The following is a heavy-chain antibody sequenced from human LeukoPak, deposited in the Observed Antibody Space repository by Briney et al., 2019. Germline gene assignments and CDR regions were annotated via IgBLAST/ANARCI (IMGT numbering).Heavy chain of an antibody. J-gene: IGHJ4*02. Sequence: GGSLRLSCAASGFTFSSYGMSWVRQAPGRGLEWVSAISGSGGSTYYADSVKGRFTISRDNSKNTLYLQMNSLRAEDTAVYYCAKDGYYDPPAPYYFDYWGQGTLVTVSS. CDR2: ISGSGGST. CDR3: AKDGYYDPPAPYYFDY. V-gene: IGHV3-23*01. CDR1: GFTFSSYG. D-gene: IGHD3-22*01.